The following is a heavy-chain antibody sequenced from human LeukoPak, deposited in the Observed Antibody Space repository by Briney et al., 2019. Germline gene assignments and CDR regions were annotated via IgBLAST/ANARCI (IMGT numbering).Heavy chain of an antibody. Sequence: GGSLRLSCAASGFTFSYYSMNWVRQAPGKGLEWVSSITSSSSYIYYADSVKGRFNISRDNAKNSLYLQMNSLRAEDTAVYHCAAYSYGQTDAFDIWGQGTMVTVSS. CDR3: AAYSYGQTDAFDI. V-gene: IGHV3-21*01. CDR1: GFTFSYYS. J-gene: IGHJ3*02. CDR2: ITSSSSYI. D-gene: IGHD5-18*01.